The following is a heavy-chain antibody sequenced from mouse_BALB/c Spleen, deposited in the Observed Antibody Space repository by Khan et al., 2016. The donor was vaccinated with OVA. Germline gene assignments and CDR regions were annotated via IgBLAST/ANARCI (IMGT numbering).Heavy chain of an antibody. CDR3: SRGYEFFPY. J-gene: IGHJ3*01. Sequence: IQLVQSGPDLVKPGASVKISCKASGYSFTLYYMTWVRQNHGKSPEWIGRVNPNNGDTNYNQNFKGKAILTVDKSSNTAYMELRSLTSEDSAVFYCSRGYEFFPYWGQGTLVTVSA. CDR1: GYSFTLYY. D-gene: IGHD2-12*01. V-gene: IGHV1-26*01. CDR2: VNPNNGDT.